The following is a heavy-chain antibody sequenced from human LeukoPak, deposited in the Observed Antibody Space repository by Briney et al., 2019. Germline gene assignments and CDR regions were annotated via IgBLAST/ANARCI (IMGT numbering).Heavy chain of an antibody. CDR2: ITHRGHTL. Sequence: GRSLRLSCAASGFGFNDYYTSWIRQAPRKGLEWISYITHRGHTLNYVDPVRGRFTISRDNTRRSLFLHMSVLRDQDTAVYYLARDAYGGNAGPYFDWWGRGTPVIVSS. CDR1: GFGFNDYY. CDR3: ARDAYGGNAGPYFDW. D-gene: IGHD4-23*01. J-gene: IGHJ4*01. V-gene: IGHV3-11*01.